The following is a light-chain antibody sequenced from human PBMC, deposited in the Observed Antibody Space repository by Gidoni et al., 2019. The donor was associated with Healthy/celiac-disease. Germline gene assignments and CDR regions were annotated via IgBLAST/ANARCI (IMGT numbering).Light chain of an antibody. J-gene: IGKJ4*01. Sequence: DIQKTQSPSSLSASVGDRVTITCQASQDISNYLNWYQQKPGKAPTLLIYDASNLETGVPSRFSGSGSGTDFTFTISSLQPEDIATYYCQQYDSLPLTFGGGTRVEIK. CDR3: QQYDSLPLT. V-gene: IGKV1-33*01. CDR2: DAS. CDR1: QDISNY.